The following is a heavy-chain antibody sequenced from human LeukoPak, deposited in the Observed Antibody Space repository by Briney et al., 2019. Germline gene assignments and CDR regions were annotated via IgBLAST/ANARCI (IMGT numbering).Heavy chain of an antibody. CDR1: GFSLSTSGVG. Sequence: SGPTLVNPTQTLTLTCTFSGFSLSTSGVGVGWIRQPPGKALEWLALIYWNDDKRYSPSLKSRLTITKDTSKNQVVLTMTNMDPXDTATYYCAHTHIAARSSDYWGQGTLVTVSS. D-gene: IGHD6-6*01. CDR2: IYWNDDK. CDR3: AHTHIAARSSDY. J-gene: IGHJ4*02. V-gene: IGHV2-5*01.